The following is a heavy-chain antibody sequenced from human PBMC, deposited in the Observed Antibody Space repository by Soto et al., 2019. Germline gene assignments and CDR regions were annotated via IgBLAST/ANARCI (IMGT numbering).Heavy chain of an antibody. V-gene: IGHV3-23*01. Sequence: GRLMRLSSTASGETIRDHAIRWIIKKKGKGLEWVSAISAGGGTTSYSDSVKGRFTISRDNSKNTLYLQMNTLKAEDTAVYYCAKDIRSIWTKNWFDPWGQGTLVTVS. D-gene: IGHD6-6*01. CDR1: GETIRDHA. CDR3: AKDIRSIWTKNWFDP. J-gene: IGHJ5*02. CDR2: ISAGGGTT.